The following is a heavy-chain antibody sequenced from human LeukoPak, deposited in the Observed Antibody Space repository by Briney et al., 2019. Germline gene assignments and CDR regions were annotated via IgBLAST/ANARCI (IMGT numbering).Heavy chain of an antibody. J-gene: IGHJ4*02. CDR1: GYTFTSYG. D-gene: IGHD3-16*02. V-gene: IGHV1-18*01. CDR3: ARDVITFGGVIVLFDY. CDR2: ISAYNGNT. Sequence: ASVKVSCKASGYTFTSYGISWVRQAPGQGLEWMGWISAYNGNTNYAQKLQGRVIMTTDTSTSTAYMELRSLRSDDTAVYYCARDVITFGGVIVLFDYWGQGTLVTVSS.